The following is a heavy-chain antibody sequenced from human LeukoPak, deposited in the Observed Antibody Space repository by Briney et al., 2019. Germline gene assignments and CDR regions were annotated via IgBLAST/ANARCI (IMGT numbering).Heavy chain of an antibody. J-gene: IGHJ4*02. CDR3: VRSGGY. V-gene: IGHV3-7*05. D-gene: IGHD1-26*01. CDR2: IKEDGSEK. Sequence: PGGSLRLSCAASGFTFSSHWMNWVRQAPGKGLEWVANIKEDGSEKYYVDSVKGRFTISRDNAKHSLCLQMNSLRAEDTAIYYCVRSGGYWGQGTLVTVSS. CDR1: GFTFSSHW.